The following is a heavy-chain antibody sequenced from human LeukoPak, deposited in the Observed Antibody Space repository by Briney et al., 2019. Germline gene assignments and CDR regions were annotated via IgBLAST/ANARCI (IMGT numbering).Heavy chain of an antibody. CDR2: IYYSGST. D-gene: IGHD1-26*01. V-gene: IGHV4-39*07. Sequence: PSETLSLACTVSGGSISSSSYYWGWIRQPPGKGLEWIGSIYYSGSTYYNPSLKSRVTISVDTSKNQFSLKLSSVTAADTAVYYCARDRGRELGYWGQGTLVTVSS. J-gene: IGHJ4*02. CDR1: GGSISSSSYY. CDR3: ARDRGRELGY.